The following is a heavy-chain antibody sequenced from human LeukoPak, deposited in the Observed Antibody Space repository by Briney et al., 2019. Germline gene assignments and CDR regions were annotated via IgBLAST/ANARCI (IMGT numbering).Heavy chain of an antibody. CDR2: IYDSGST. CDR3: ASLTTAEAFDI. V-gene: IGHV4-59*01. J-gene: IGHJ3*02. D-gene: IGHD3-22*01. CDR1: GGSISIYY. Sequence: PSETLSLTCTVAGGSISIYYWSWLRQPPRKGLEWIGYIYDSGSTNYNPSLKSRVTISVDTSKNQFSLKLSSVTAADTAVYYCASLTTAEAFDIWGQGTMVTVSS.